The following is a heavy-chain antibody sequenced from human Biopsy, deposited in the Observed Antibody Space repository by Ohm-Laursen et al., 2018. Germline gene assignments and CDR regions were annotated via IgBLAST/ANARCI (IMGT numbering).Heavy chain of an antibody. V-gene: IGHV1-18*04. J-gene: IGHJ4*02. CDR1: GYTFTDYF. CDR2: INGYSIST. CDR3: TTDRTGRALLDN. Sequence: GASVKVSCKTSGYTFTDYFLHWVRQAPGQGLEWLGWINGYSISTNYAPKFQGRIIMTTDTSTSTVYMELRSLRSDDTAMYYCTTDRTGRALLDNWGQGTVVTVSS. D-gene: IGHD3/OR15-3a*01.